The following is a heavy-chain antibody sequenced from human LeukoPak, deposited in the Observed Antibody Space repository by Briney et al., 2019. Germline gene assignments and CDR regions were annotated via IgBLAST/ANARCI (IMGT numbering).Heavy chain of an antibody. CDR3: ARDLEPAYYDFWSGCFVY. Sequence: ASVKVSCKASGYTFTGYYMHWVRQAPGQGLEWMGWINPNSGGTNYAQKFQGRVTMTRDTSISTAYMELSRLRSDDTAVYYCARDLEPAYYDFWSGCFVYWGQGTLVTVSS. J-gene: IGHJ4*02. CDR2: INPNSGGT. CDR1: GYTFTGYY. D-gene: IGHD3-3*01. V-gene: IGHV1-2*02.